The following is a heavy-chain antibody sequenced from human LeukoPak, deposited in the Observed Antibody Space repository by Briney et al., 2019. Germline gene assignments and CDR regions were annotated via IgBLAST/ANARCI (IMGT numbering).Heavy chain of an antibody. CDR1: GFTFSSYA. CDR3: AKADCGGDCLDAFDI. V-gene: IGHV3-23*01. CDR2: ISGSGGST. D-gene: IGHD2-21*02. Sequence: GGSLRLSCAASGFTFSSYAMSWVRQAPGKGLEWGSAISGSGGSTYYADSVKGRFTISRDNSKNTLYLQMNSLRAEDTAVYYCAKADCGGDCLDAFDIWGQGTMVTVSS. J-gene: IGHJ3*02.